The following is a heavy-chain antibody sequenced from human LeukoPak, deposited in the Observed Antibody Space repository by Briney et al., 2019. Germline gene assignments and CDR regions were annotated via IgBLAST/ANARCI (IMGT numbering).Heavy chain of an antibody. CDR3: AGLSSGWYREDYCYYMDV. CDR2: IYYSGST. J-gene: IGHJ6*03. D-gene: IGHD6-19*01. Sequence: PSETLSLTCTVSGGSISSYYWSWIRQPPGKGLEWIGYIYYSGSTNYNPSLKSRVTISVDTSKNQFSLKLSSVTAADTAVYYCAGLSSGWYREDYCYYMDVWGKGTTVTVSS. V-gene: IGHV4-59*12. CDR1: GGSISSYY.